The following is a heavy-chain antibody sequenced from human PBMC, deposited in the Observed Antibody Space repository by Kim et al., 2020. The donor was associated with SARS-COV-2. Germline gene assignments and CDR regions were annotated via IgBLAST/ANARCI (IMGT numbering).Heavy chain of an antibody. CDR2: VNAANDET. V-gene: IGHV1-3*01. CDR3: ARDMNPTVYDY. J-gene: IGHJ4*02. D-gene: IGHD4-4*01. CDR1: GYTFKRYP. Sequence: ASVKVSCKASGYTFKRYPIHWVRQAPGQRLEWMGWVNAANDETKYSQKFQGRVTITRDTSANTAYMDLRSLTFEDTAIYYCARDMNPTVYDYWGQGTLVT.